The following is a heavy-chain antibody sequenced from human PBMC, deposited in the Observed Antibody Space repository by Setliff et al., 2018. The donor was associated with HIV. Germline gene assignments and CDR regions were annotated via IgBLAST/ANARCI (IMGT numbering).Heavy chain of an antibody. CDR1: GGSISSNKW. V-gene: IGHV4-4*02. CDR3: ARGYGAGYYFDS. Sequence: SETLSLTCAVSGGSISSNKWWSWVRQPPGKGLEWIGEINHSGNTNYSPSLKRRVTISVGTFKNQISLRMISVTAADTAVYHCARGYGAGYYFDSWGQGTLVTVSS. D-gene: IGHD4-17*01. CDR2: INHSGNT. J-gene: IGHJ4*02.